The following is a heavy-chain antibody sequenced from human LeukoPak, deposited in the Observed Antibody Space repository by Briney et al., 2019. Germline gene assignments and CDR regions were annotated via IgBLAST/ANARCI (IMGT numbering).Heavy chain of an antibody. CDR3: ARGGNDFWSGLMYNWFDP. D-gene: IGHD3-3*01. J-gene: IGHJ5*02. CDR2: IYYSGST. Sequence: SETLSLTCTVSGGSISSYYWNWIRQPPGQGLEWIGCIYYSGSTNYNPSLQSRVTISVDTSKNQFSMKLTSVTAADTAMYYCARGGNDFWSGLMYNWFDPWGQGTLVTVSS. CDR1: GGSISSYY. V-gene: IGHV4-59*01.